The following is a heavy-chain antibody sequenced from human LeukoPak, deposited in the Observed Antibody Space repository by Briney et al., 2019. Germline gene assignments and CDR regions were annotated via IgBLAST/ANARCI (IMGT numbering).Heavy chain of an antibody. Sequence: GASVKVSCKVSGYTLTELSMHWVRQAPGKGLEWMGGFDPEDGETIYAQKFQGRVTMTEDTSTDTAYMELSSLRSEDTAVYYCARGSIDWQAVAFDCWGQGTLVTVSS. D-gene: IGHD2-21*01. CDR2: FDPEDGET. V-gene: IGHV1-24*01. CDR1: GYTLTELS. CDR3: ARGSIDWQAVAFDC. J-gene: IGHJ4*02.